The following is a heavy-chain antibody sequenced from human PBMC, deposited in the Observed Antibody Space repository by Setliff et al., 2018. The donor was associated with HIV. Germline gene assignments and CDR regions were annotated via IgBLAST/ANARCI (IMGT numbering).Heavy chain of an antibody. D-gene: IGHD5-12*01. CDR3: ARLFQWMSYAFDI. CDR1: GGSISTSSYY. Sequence: SETLSLTCTVSGGSISTSSYYWGWIRQPPGKGLEWIGSIYNSGNTYYNPSLKSRLTMSVDTSKNQFSLKLRSATVADTAVYYCARLFQWMSYAFDIWGQGTMVTVSS. J-gene: IGHJ3*02. CDR2: IYNSGNT. V-gene: IGHV4-39*01.